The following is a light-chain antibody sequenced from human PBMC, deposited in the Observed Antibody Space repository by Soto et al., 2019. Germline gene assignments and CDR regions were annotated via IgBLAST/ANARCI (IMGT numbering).Light chain of an antibody. Sequence: QSALNQPASVSGSPGQSITISCTGAITDAGVYKYVSWYQLHPAKAPKLLIYDVTLRPSEVSSRFSGSKSGNTASLTISDLQTEDEAYYYCSSYPSTAPVVAFGGGTKLTVL. CDR3: SSYPSTAPVVA. V-gene: IGLV2-14*01. CDR1: ITDAGVYKY. CDR2: DVT. J-gene: IGLJ2*01.